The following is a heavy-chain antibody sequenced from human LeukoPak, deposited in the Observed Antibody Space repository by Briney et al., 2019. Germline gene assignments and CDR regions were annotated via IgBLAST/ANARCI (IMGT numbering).Heavy chain of an antibody. J-gene: IGHJ6*02. CDR3: ARDRSDYGDYGGYYYYGMDV. V-gene: IGHV4-59*01. CDR1: GGSISSYY. Sequence: PSETLSLTCTVSGGSISSYYWSWIRQPPGKGLEWFGYIYYSGSTNYNPSLKSRVTISVDTSKNQFSLKLSSVTAADTAVYYCARDRSDYGDYGGYYYYGMDVWGQGTTVTVSS. D-gene: IGHD4-17*01. CDR2: IYYSGST.